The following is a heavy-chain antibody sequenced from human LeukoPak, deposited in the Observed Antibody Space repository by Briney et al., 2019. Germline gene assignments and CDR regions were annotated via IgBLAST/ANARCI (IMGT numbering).Heavy chain of an antibody. J-gene: IGHJ5*02. D-gene: IGHD6-13*01. CDR1: GYTFTGYY. Sequence: GASVKVSCKASGYTFTGYYMDWVRQAPRQGLEWMGWINPNSGGTNYAQKFQGRVTMTRDTSISTAYMELSRLGSDDTAVYYCARGRSNWYGTNNWFDPWGQGTLVAVSS. CDR2: INPNSGGT. V-gene: IGHV1-2*02. CDR3: ARGRSNWYGTNNWFDP.